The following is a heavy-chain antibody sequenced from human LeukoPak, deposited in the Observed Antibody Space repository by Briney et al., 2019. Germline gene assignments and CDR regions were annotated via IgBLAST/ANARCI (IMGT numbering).Heavy chain of an antibody. V-gene: IGHV1-18*01. CDR3: AREKYYYDSSGYLN. J-gene: IGHJ4*02. Sequence: ASVKVSCKASGYTFTIYSLSWVRQAPGQGLEWVGWISAYNGNTNYAQKLQGRVTMTTDTSMSTAYMELRSLRSDDTAVYYCAREKYYYDSSGYLNWGQGTLVTVSS. CDR2: ISAYNGNT. D-gene: IGHD3-22*01. CDR1: GYTFTIYS.